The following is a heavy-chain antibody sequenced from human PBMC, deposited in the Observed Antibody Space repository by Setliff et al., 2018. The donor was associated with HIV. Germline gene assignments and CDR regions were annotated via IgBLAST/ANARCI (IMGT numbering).Heavy chain of an antibody. Sequence: SETLSLTCTVSGGSISNSVYFWTWIRQHPGKGLEWIGYIYYSGSTYQNPSLKSRVTISVDTSKNQFSLKLNSVTAADTAVYYCARGGAFCGRDSCYYLDYWGQGILVTVSS. V-gene: IGHV4-31*03. CDR2: IYYSGST. J-gene: IGHJ4*02. D-gene: IGHD2-21*02. CDR3: ARGGAFCGRDSCYYLDY. CDR1: GGSISNSVYF.